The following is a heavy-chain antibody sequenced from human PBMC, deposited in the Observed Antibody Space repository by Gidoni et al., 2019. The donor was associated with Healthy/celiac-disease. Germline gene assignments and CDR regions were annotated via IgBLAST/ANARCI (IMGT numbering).Heavy chain of an antibody. CDR1: VGSFIGYY. V-gene: IGHV4-34*01. D-gene: IGHD3-9*01. CDR3: ARLLRYFDWLFPDAFDI. J-gene: IGHJ3*02. Sequence: QVQLQQWGAGLLKPSETLSLTCAVDVGSFIGYYWSWIRQPPGKGLGWIGEINHSGSTNYNPSLKSRVTISVDTSKNQFSLKLSSVTAADTAVYYGARLLRYFDWLFPDAFDIWGQGTMVTVSS. CDR2: INHSGST.